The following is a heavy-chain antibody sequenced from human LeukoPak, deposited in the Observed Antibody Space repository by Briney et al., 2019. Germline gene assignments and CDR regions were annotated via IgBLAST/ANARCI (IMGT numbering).Heavy chain of an antibody. Sequence: SETLSLTCTVSGGSISSSSYYWGWIRQPPGKGLEWIGSIYYSGSTNYNPSLKSRVTISVDTSKNQFSLKLSSVTAADTAVYYCARRVVPYYYYMDVWGKGTTVTVSS. CDR2: IYYSGST. CDR3: ARRVVPYYYYMDV. CDR1: GGSISSSSYY. D-gene: IGHD2-15*01. J-gene: IGHJ6*03. V-gene: IGHV4-39*07.